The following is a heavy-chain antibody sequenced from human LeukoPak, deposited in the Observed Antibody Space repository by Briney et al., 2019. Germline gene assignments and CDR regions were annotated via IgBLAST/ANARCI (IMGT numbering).Heavy chain of an antibody. D-gene: IGHD1-1*01. CDR1: GFSLSTSGVR. V-gene: IGHV2-5*02. J-gene: IGHJ4*02. Sequence: SGPTLVKPTQTLTLTCTFSGFSLSTSGVRVGWIRQPPGKALEWLALIYLDEDKPYSPSLKSRFTITKDTSRNQVVLTMTNMDPVGTATYYCAHGRAPTVDYWGQGILVTVSS. CDR3: AHGRAPTVDY. CDR2: IYLDEDK.